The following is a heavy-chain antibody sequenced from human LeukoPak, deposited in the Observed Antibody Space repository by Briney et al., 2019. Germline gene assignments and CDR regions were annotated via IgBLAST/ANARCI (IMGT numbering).Heavy chain of an antibody. D-gene: IGHD3-16*01. V-gene: IGHV3-23*01. CDR2: ICDNI. CDR3: TKDSQGFYGGFWYGTYGMDV. CDR1: GFTFSSYG. Sequence: GGSLRLSCAASGFTFSSYGMHWVRQAPGKGLEWVSTICDNIHYADSVRGRFTISRDNSRKTVFLQMNSLTPEDAATYYCTKDSQGFYGGFWYGTYGMDVWGQGTTVTVSS. J-gene: IGHJ6*02.